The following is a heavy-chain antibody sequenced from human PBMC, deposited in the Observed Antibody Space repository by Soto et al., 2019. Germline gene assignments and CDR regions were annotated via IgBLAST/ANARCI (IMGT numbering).Heavy chain of an antibody. Sequence: PGGSLRLSCAASGFTFSSYSMNWVRQAPGKGLEWVSSISSSSSYIYYADSVKGRFTISRDNAKNSLYLQMNSLRAEDTAVYYCARDKSSGWDEYFQHWGQGTLVTVSS. CDR3: ARDKSSGWDEYFQH. J-gene: IGHJ1*01. CDR1: GFTFSSYS. CDR2: ISSSSSYI. D-gene: IGHD6-19*01. V-gene: IGHV3-21*01.